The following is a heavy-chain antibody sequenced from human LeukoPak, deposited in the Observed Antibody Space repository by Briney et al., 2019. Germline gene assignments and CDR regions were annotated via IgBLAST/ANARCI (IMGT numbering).Heavy chain of an antibody. D-gene: IGHD3-3*01. CDR3: AKDYDFWSGYYYRY. CDR2: ISGSGDST. Sequence: GGSLRLSCAASGFTFSSYAMSWVRQAPGKGLEWVSSISGSGDSTDHADSVKGRFTISRDNSKNTLYLQMNSLRAEDTAVYYCAKDYDFWSGYYYRYWGQGTLVTVSS. V-gene: IGHV3-23*01. J-gene: IGHJ4*02. CDR1: GFTFSSYA.